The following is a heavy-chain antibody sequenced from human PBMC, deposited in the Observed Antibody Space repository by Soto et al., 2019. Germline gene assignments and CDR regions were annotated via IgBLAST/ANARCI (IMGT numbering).Heavy chain of an antibody. CDR2: ISYDGSNK. CDR1: GFTFSSYG. V-gene: IGHV3-30*18. D-gene: IGHD2-2*01. Sequence: PGGSLRLSCAASGFTFSSYGMHWVRQAPGKGLEWVAVISYDGSNKYYADSVKGRFTISRDNSKNTLYLQMNSLRAEDTAVYYCAKDRQYQLPSNWLDPWGQGTLVTVYS. J-gene: IGHJ5*02. CDR3: AKDRQYQLPSNWLDP.